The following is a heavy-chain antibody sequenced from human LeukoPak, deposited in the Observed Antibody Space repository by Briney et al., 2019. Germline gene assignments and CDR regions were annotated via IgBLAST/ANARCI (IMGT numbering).Heavy chain of an antibody. CDR2: ISYDGSNK. D-gene: IGHD3-22*01. CDR3: AKDYYDSSGYYDY. Sequence: GRSLRLSCAASAFTFSSNGMHWVRQAPGKGLEWVAVISYDGSNKYYADSVKGRFTISRDNAKNSLYLQMNSLRAEDTAVYYCAKDYYDSSGYYDYWGQGTLVTVSS. V-gene: IGHV3-30*18. CDR1: AFTFSSNG. J-gene: IGHJ4*02.